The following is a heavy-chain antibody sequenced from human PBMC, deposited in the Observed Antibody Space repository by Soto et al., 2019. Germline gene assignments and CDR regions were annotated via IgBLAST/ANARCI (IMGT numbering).Heavy chain of an antibody. J-gene: IGHJ5*02. CDR1: GFTFSDSA. V-gene: IGHV3-73*01. D-gene: IGHD2-15*01. CDR3: TRAPDADWGAGSCRNWFGP. Sequence: PGGSLRLSCAASGFTFSDSAMHWVRQASGKGLEWVGRIKTKPNNYATAYGASVQGRFTISRDDSKSTAYLQMNSLKTEDTALYYCTRAPDADWGAGSCRNWFGPWGQGILVTVSS. CDR2: IKTKPNNYAT.